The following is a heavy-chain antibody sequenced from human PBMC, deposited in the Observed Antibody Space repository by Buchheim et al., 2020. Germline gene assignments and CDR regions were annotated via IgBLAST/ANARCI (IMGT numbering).Heavy chain of an antibody. V-gene: IGHV3-15*01. CDR2: IKSKTDGGTT. CDR1: GFTFSNAW. D-gene: IGHD3-3*01. Sequence: EVQLVESGGGLVKPGGSLRLSCAASGFTFSNAWMSWVRQAPGKGLEWVGRIKSKTDGGTTDYAAPVKGRFTISKDDSKNTLYLQMNSLKTEDTAVYYCTTDLPPFTIFGVVMAPSWGQGTL. CDR3: TTDLPPFTIFGVVMAPS. J-gene: IGHJ4*02.